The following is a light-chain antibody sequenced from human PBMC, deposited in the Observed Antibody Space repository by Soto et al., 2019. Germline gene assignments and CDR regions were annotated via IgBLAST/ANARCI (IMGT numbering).Light chain of an antibody. CDR3: CSYAGYGSWV. V-gene: IGLV2-23*01. CDR2: EGS. Sequence: QSVLTQPASVSGSPGQSITISCTGDAATYSLVSWYQQHPGKAPKLIISEGSQRPSGVSTRFSGSKSGNTASLTISGLQAEDEADYYCCSYAGYGSWVFGGGTKLTVL. CDR1: DAATYSL. J-gene: IGLJ3*02.